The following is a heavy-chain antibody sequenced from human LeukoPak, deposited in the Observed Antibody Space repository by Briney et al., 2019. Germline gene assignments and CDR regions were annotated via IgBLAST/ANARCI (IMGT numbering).Heavy chain of an antibody. D-gene: IGHD6-13*01. Sequence: GASVKVSCKASRYTFTSYGISWVRQAPGQGFEWMGWISAHNGNTNYTQKFQGRVTMTTDTSTSTAYMELRSLRSDDTAVYYCARDGRDSSTWDYYYGMDVWGQGTTVTVSS. CDR2: ISAHNGNT. J-gene: IGHJ6*02. CDR1: RYTFTSYG. V-gene: IGHV1-18*01. CDR3: ARDGRDSSTWDYYYGMDV.